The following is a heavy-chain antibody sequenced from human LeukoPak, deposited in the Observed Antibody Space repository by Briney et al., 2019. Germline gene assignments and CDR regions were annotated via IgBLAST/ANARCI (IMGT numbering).Heavy chain of an antibody. Sequence: SSVKVSCKASGGTFSSYAISWVRQAPGQGLEWMGGIIPIFGTANYAQKFQGRVTITTDESTSTAYMELSSLRSEDTAVYYCARVHITGTPAYYYYYMDVWGKGTTVTVSS. V-gene: IGHV1-69*05. D-gene: IGHD1-20*01. J-gene: IGHJ6*03. CDR2: IIPIFGTA. CDR3: ARVHITGTPAYYYYYMDV. CDR1: GGTFSSYA.